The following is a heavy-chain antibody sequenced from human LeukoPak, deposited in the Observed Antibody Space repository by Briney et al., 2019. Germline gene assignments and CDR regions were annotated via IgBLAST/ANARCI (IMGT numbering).Heavy chain of an antibody. J-gene: IGHJ6*03. Sequence: GGSLRLSCAASGFTFSSYAMHWVRQAPGKGLEWVAVMSYDGSNKYYADSVKGRFTISRDNSKNTLYLQMNSLRAEDTAVYYCAKAGVVAATGYYYYYMDVWGKGTTVTVSS. CDR2: MSYDGSNK. CDR1: GFTFSSYA. D-gene: IGHD2-15*01. V-gene: IGHV3-30*04. CDR3: AKAGVVAATGYYYYYMDV.